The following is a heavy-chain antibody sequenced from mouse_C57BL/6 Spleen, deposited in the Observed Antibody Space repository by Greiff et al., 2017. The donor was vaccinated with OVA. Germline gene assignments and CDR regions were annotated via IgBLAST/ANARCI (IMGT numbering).Heavy chain of an antibody. Sequence: QVQLQQPGAELVRPGSSVKLSCKASGYTFTSYWMHWVKQRPIQGLEWIGNIDPSDSETHYNQKFKDKATLTVDNSSSTAYMQLSSLTSEDSAVYYCARDSNHVGFAYWGQGTLVTVSA. J-gene: IGHJ3*01. CDR3: ARDSNHVGFAY. V-gene: IGHV1-52*01. CDR1: GYTFTSYW. D-gene: IGHD2-5*01. CDR2: IDPSDSET.